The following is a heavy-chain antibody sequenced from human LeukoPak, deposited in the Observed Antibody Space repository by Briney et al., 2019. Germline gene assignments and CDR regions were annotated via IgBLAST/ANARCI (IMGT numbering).Heavy chain of an antibody. CDR1: GGSISSSKW. D-gene: IGHD1-1*01. Sequence: PSGTVSLTCAVSGGSISSSKWWSWVRQPPGKGLEWVWEIYHSGSTNYNPSLKSPVTISVDKSKNQFSLKLSSVTAADTAVYYCAVLEGNAFDIWGQGTMVTVS. CDR3: AVLEGNAFDI. V-gene: IGHV4-4*02. CDR2: IYHSGST. J-gene: IGHJ3*02.